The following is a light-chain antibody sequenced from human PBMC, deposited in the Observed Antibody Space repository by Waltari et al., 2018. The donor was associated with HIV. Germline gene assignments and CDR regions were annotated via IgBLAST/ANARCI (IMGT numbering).Light chain of an antibody. CDR2: DAS. V-gene: IGKV1-NL1*01. CDR3: QQYYNIPRT. CDR1: QVISNS. Sequence: DIQMTQSPSSLSASVGDRVTITCRASQVISNSLAWDQQRPGKAPKLLVYDASRLESGVPSRISGSGGGTDFTLTITTLQPEDFATYFCQQYYNIPRTFGQGTEVEV. J-gene: IGKJ2*01.